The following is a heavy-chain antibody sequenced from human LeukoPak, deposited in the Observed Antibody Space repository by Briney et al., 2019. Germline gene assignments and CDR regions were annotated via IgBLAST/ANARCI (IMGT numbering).Heavy chain of an antibody. V-gene: IGHV4-39*01. D-gene: IGHD6-19*01. CDR3: ARSGWNWFDY. CDR2: IYYSGST. CDR1: SGSISSSSYY. J-gene: IGHJ4*02. Sequence: SETLSLTCTVSSGSISSSSYYWGWIRQPPGKGLEWIGSIYYSGSTYYNPSLKSRVTISVDTSKNQFSLKLSSVTAADTAVYYCARSGWNWFDYWGQGTLVTVSS.